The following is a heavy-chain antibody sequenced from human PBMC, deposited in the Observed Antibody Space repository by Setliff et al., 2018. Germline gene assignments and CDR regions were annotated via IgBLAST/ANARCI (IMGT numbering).Heavy chain of an antibody. D-gene: IGHD6-19*01. CDR1: GFTFNDYS. CDR2: IRSAGTV. CDR3: IRDTSGRDAFDI. V-gene: IGHV3-48*01. J-gene: IGHJ3*02. Sequence: PGGSLRLSCAASGFTFNDYSMNWVRQAPGKGLEWVSHIRSAGTVHYADSVKGRFTISRDDVSNSLYLQMSSLRAEDTAVYYCIRDTSGRDAFDIWGQGTMVTVSS.